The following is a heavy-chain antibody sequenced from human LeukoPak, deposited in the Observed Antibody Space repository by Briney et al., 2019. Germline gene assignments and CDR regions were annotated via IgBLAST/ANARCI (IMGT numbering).Heavy chain of an antibody. J-gene: IGHJ4*02. D-gene: IGHD6-19*01. CDR1: GFTFSRAW. Sequence: GGSLRLSCAASGFTFSRAWMTWVRQAPGKGLEWVSSISSDSTYIYHADSVKGRFTISRDNAKNSLYLQMNSLRAEDTAVYYCARFETRAVAAKDYWGQGTLVTVSS. CDR2: ISSDSTYI. CDR3: ARFETRAVAAKDY. V-gene: IGHV3-21*01.